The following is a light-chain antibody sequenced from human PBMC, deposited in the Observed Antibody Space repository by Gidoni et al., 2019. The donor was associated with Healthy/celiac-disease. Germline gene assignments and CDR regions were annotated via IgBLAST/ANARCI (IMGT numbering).Light chain of an antibody. CDR2: AAS. Sequence: IQMPRSPSSLSASVGDRVTIPCRASQSISSYLNWYQQKPGKVPKLLIYAASSLQSGVPPRFSGSGSGTDFTLTISSLQPEDFATYYCQQSYSTLRTFGQGTKVEIK. CDR3: QQSYSTLRT. V-gene: IGKV1-39*01. J-gene: IGKJ1*01. CDR1: QSISSY.